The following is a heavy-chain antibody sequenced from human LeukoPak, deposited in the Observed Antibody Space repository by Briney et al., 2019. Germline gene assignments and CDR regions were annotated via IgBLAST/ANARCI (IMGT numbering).Heavy chain of an antibody. CDR3: ARGGGLDV. CDR2: INGDGSWT. Sequence: GGSLRLSCAASGNYWMHWVRQAPGKGLVWVSHINGDGSWTTYADSVKGRFTTSRDNAKNSLYLQMSNLRAEDTAVYFCARGGGLDVWGQGATVTVSS. V-gene: IGHV3-74*01. D-gene: IGHD3-16*01. J-gene: IGHJ6*02. CDR1: GNYW.